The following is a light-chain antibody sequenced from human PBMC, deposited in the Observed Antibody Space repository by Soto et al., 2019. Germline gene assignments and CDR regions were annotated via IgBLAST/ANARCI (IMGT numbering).Light chain of an antibody. J-gene: IGLJ1*01. CDR2: EVS. CDR3: SSYAGSSTLYV. V-gene: IGLV2-8*01. CDR1: SNDVGDYNY. Sequence: QSVLTQPPSASGSPGQSVTISCTGTSNDVGDYNYVSWYQQHPGKAPKLMIYEVSKRPSGVPGRFSGSKSGNTASLTVSGRQAEDEADYYCSSYAGSSTLYVFGTGTKLTVL.